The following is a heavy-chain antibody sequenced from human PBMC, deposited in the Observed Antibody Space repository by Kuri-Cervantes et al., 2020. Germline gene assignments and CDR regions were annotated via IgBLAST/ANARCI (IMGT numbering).Heavy chain of an antibody. J-gene: IGHJ4*02. CDR1: GFTFDDYA. V-gene: IGHV3-9*01. CDR2: ISWNSGSI. CDR3: ARPRVSGAYEQPLDY. D-gene: IGHD1-26*01. Sequence: SLKISCAASGFTFDDYAMHWVRQAPGKGLEWVSGISWNSGSIGYADSVKGRFTISRDNSQNTLYLQMNSLRAEDSAVYYCARPRVSGAYEQPLDYWGQGTLVTVSS.